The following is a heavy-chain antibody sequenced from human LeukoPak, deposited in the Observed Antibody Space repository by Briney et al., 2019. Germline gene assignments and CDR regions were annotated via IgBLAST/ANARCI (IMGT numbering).Heavy chain of an antibody. Sequence: ASVKVSCKASGTTFGIYAISGVRQAPGQGLEWMGRIIPNLGVTNYAQKLQGRVTIIADKATSTAYMELSSLRSEDTAVYYCARVRRDGYNFRVPFDYWGQGTLVTVSS. J-gene: IGHJ4*02. CDR3: ARVRRDGYNFRVPFDY. D-gene: IGHD5-12*01. CDR2: IIPNLGVT. V-gene: IGHV1-69*04. CDR1: GTTFGIYA.